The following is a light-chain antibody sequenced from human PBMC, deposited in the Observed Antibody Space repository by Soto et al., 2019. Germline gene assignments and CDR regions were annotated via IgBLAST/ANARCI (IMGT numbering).Light chain of an antibody. J-gene: IGKJ1*01. CDR2: AVS. Sequence: DIQLTQSPSSVSASVGDRVTLTCRASQGISTWLAWYQQRPGKAPQLLIYAVSSLQSGVSSRFSGSGSGTDFTLSINSLQREDLATYYCQQTYSAPPLFGQGTKVDIK. CDR1: QGISTW. CDR3: QQTYSAPPL. V-gene: IGKV1-12*01.